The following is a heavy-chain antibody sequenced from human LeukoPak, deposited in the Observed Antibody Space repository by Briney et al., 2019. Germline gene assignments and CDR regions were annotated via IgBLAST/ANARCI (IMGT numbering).Heavy chain of an antibody. D-gene: IGHD3-3*01. Sequence: GASVKVSCKASGYTFSGNYMHWARQAPGQGLEWMGWINPNSGGTNYAQKFQGRVTMTRDTSISTVYMELNRLKSDDTAVYYCARSTQGFLEWSPFDYWGQGTLVTVSS. CDR3: ARSTQGFLEWSPFDY. V-gene: IGHV1-2*02. CDR2: INPNSGGT. J-gene: IGHJ4*02. CDR1: GYTFSGNY.